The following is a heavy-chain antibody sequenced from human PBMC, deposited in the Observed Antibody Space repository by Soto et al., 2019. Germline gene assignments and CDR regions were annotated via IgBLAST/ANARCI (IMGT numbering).Heavy chain of an antibody. J-gene: IGHJ3*01. Sequence: EVQLVESGGGLIQPGGSLRLSCAASGLTASSNFMSWVRPAPGKGLEWVSLLYNGGSTDYTASVKGRLTIARDNSKNMLYLQMNSLGAEDTSGYRCARVADGSEPKFWGQGTMVIVSS. V-gene: IGHV3-53*01. CDR2: LYNGGST. CDR1: GLTASSNF. CDR3: ARVADGSEPKF. D-gene: IGHD3-10*01.